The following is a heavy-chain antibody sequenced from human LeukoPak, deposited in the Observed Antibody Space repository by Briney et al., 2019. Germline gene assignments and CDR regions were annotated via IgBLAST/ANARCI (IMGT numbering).Heavy chain of an antibody. CDR1: GFTFHNYE. D-gene: IGHD5-18*01. J-gene: IGHJ4*02. Sequence: GGSLRLSCVASGFTFHNYEMNWVRQAPGKGLEWVSYISSSGATIYYADAVKGRFTIPRDNAKSSLYLQMNSLRAEDTAVYYCTRDAGTRLKYSFGYGDYWGQGALVTVSS. CDR3: TRDAGTRLKYSFGYGDY. CDR2: ISSSGATI. V-gene: IGHV3-48*03.